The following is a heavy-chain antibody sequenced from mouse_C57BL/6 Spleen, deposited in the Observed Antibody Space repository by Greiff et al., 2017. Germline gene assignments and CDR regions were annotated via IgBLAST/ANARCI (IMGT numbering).Heavy chain of an antibody. Sequence: QVQLKQSGPELVKPGASVKISCKASGYAFSSSWMNWVKQRPGKGLEWIGRIYPGDGDTNYNGKFKGKATLTADKSSSTAYMQLSSLTSEDSAVYFCARSVIYYGNYEDFDYWGQGTTLTVSS. V-gene: IGHV1-82*01. CDR3: ARSVIYYGNYEDFDY. CDR2: IYPGDGDT. CDR1: GYAFSSSW. J-gene: IGHJ2*01. D-gene: IGHD2-1*01.